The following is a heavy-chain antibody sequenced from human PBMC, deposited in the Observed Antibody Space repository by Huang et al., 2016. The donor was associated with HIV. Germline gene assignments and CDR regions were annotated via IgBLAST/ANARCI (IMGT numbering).Heavy chain of an antibody. Sequence: QVQLVQSGAEVKKPGASVKVSCKVSGYTLTELSIPWLRKAPGKGLEWMGGFALEQGETIYAQNVQGRVTMTEDTSTDTAYMELHSLRPEDTAVYYCAAGYDTYYDIWGQGTMVIASS. V-gene: IGHV1-24*01. CDR3: AAGYDTYYDI. D-gene: IGHD2-21*01. CDR2: FALEQGET. J-gene: IGHJ3*02. CDR1: GYTLTELS.